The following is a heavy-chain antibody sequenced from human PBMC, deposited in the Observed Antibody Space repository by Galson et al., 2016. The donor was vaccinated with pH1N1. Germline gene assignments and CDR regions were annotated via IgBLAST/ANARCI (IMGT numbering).Heavy chain of an antibody. CDR1: GYTFINYY. V-gene: IGHV1-46*01. D-gene: IGHD6-6*01. Sequence: SVKVSFKASGYTFINYYIHWVRQAPGQGLEWIGIINPIIGSTNYAHRFQGRVTMTGDTSTSTVYLALSSLRSQDTAVYYCARERSSSGAFDRWGQGTLVTVSS. CDR2: INPIIGST. CDR3: ARERSSSGAFDR. J-gene: IGHJ4*02.